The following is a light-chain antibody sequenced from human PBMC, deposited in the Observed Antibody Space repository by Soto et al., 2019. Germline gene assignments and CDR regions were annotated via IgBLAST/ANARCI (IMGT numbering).Light chain of an antibody. J-gene: IGKJ2*01. V-gene: IGKV3-20*01. CDR1: QSVSSSY. Sequence: EIVLTQPPGTLSLSPGERATLSCRASQSVSSSYLAWYQQKLGQAPRLLIYGASRRATGIPDRFSGSGSGTDFTLTISRLEPEDFAVYYCQQYGSSPYSFGQGTKLEIK. CDR2: GAS. CDR3: QQYGSSPYS.